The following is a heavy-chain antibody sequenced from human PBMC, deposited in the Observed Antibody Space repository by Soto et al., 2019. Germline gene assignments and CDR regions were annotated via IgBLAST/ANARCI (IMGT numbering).Heavy chain of an antibody. Sequence: QVQLVQSGAEVKKPESSVKVSCKAPGGTFSTYAISWVRQAPEQGLEWMGGIIPMFGTANFAQRFQDRVTITADESTNTVYMELSSLRSEDTAVYFCASGIQLWLRRINNGYSGWGKGTLVTVSS. CDR2: IIPMFGTA. CDR1: GGTFSTYA. V-gene: IGHV1-69*12. J-gene: IGHJ4*02. CDR3: ASGIQLWLRRINNGYSG. D-gene: IGHD5-18*01.